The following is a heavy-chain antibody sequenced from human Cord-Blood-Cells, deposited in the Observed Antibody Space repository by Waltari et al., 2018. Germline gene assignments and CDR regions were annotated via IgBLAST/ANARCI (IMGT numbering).Heavy chain of an antibody. Sequence: PGLVKHSETLFLTCAVSGYSISSGYYWGWIRQPPGKGLEWIGSIYHSGSNYYNTSLKSRVTISVDTSKNQFSLKLSSVTAADTAVYYCARTLGANDAFDIWGQGTMVTVSS. J-gene: IGHJ3*02. CDR1: GYSISSGYY. CDR3: ARTLGANDAFDI. D-gene: IGHD7-27*01. V-gene: IGHV4-38-2*01. CDR2: IYHSGSN.